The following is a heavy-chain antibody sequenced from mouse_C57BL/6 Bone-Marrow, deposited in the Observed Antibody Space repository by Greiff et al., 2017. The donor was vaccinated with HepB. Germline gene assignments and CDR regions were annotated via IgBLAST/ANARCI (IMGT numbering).Heavy chain of an antibody. J-gene: IGHJ1*03. CDR3: ARRWWYFDV. CDR1: GYTFTSYW. V-gene: IGHV1-52*01. CDR2: IDPSDSET. D-gene: IGHD1-1*02. Sequence: QVQLKQPGAELVRPGSSVKLSCKASGYTFTSYWMHWVKQRPIQGLEWIGNIDPSDSETHFNQKFKDKATLTVDKSSSTAYMQLSSLTSEDSAVYYCARRWWYFDVWGTGTTVTVSS.